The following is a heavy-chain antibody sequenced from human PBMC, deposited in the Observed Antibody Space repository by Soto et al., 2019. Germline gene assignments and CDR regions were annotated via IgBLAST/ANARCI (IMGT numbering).Heavy chain of an antibody. CDR3: ARGLDYSNYDYFDY. Sequence: ASVKVSCKASGYTFTSYAMHWVRQAPGQRLEWMGWINAGNGNTKYSQKFQGRVTITRDTSESTAYMELSSLRSEDTAVYYCARGLDYSNYDYFDYWGQGTLVTVSS. CDR1: GYTFTSYA. CDR2: INAGNGNT. D-gene: IGHD4-4*01. J-gene: IGHJ4*02. V-gene: IGHV1-3*01.